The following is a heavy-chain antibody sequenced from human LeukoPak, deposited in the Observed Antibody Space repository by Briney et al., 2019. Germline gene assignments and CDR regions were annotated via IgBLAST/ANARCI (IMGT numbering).Heavy chain of an antibody. CDR2: IKQDGSEK. CDR1: GFTFSTYW. J-gene: IGHJ6*03. V-gene: IGHV3-7*01. D-gene: IGHD1-26*01. Sequence: GGSLRLSCAASGFTFSTYWMTWVRQAPGKGLEWVANIKQDGSEKYYVDSVKGRFTISRDNAKNSLYLQMNSLRAEDTAVYYCARKGGATTYGYYYYYMDVWGKGTTVTISS. CDR3: ARKGGATTYGYYYYYMDV.